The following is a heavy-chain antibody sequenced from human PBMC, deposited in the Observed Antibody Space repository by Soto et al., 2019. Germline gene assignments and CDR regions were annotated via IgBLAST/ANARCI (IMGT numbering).Heavy chain of an antibody. Sequence: PGGSLRLSCAASGFTFSSYSMNWVRQAPGKGLEWVSYISSSSSTIYYADSVKGRFTISRDNGKNSLYLQMNSLRAEDTAVYYCARDLGRAHGSGSYSISYMDVWGKGTTVTVS. CDR2: ISSSSSTI. CDR1: GFTFSSYS. D-gene: IGHD3-10*01. V-gene: IGHV3-48*01. J-gene: IGHJ6*03. CDR3: ARDLGRAHGSGSYSISYMDV.